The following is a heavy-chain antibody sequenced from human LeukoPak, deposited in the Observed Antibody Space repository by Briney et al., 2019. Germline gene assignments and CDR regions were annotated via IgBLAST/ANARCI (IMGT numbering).Heavy chain of an antibody. Sequence: GGSLRLSCAASGFTFNIYAMSWVRQAPGKGLVWVSRINSDGSSTSYADSVKGRFTISRDNAKNTLYLQMNSLRAEDTAVYYCARGSDSNYPGYWGQGTLVTVSS. CDR3: ARGSDSNYPGY. CDR2: INSDGSST. D-gene: IGHD4-11*01. V-gene: IGHV3-74*01. J-gene: IGHJ4*02. CDR1: GFTFNIYA.